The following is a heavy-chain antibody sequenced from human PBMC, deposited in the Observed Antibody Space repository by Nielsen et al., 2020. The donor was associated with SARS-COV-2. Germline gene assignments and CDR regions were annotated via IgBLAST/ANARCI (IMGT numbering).Heavy chain of an antibody. CDR3: ARYYDFWSGPNRGHDY. CDR2: INPNSGGT. Sequence: ASVKVSCKASGYTFTGYYMHWVRQAPGQGLEWMGRINPNSGGTNYAQKFQGRVTMTTDTSTSTAYMELRSLRSDDTAVYYCARYYDFWSGPNRGHDYWGQGTLVTVSS. D-gene: IGHD3-3*01. J-gene: IGHJ4*02. CDR1: GYTFTGYY. V-gene: IGHV1-2*06.